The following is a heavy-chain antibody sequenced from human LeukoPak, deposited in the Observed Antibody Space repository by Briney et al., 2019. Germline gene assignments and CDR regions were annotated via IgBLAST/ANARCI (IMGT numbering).Heavy chain of an antibody. V-gene: IGHV3-30-3*02. Sequence: PGRSLRLSCAASGFTFSSYAMHWVRQAPGKGLEWVAVISYDGSNKYYADSVKGRFTISRDNSKNKLYLQMNSLRAEDTAIYYCAEEGENYAFDIWDQGTMVTVSS. J-gene: IGHJ3*02. CDR3: AEEGENYAFDI. CDR2: ISYDGSNK. CDR1: GFTFSSYA. D-gene: IGHD2-21*01.